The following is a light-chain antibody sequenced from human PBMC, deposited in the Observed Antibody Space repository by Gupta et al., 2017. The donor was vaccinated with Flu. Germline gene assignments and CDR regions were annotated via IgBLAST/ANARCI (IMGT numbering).Light chain of an antibody. Sequence: ELVLPQSPVMWSLTPGESATLSCKASQSVSSNLAWYQQKPGQAPRLLIHDSINRAPGVPARFSGRGSGTHSTLTIISLVPDDVAVYYCHHRTKWPLRFTFGPGTKVDI. CDR1: QSVSSN. V-gene: IGKV3-11*01. J-gene: IGKJ3*01. CDR2: DSI. CDR3: HHRTKWPLRFT.